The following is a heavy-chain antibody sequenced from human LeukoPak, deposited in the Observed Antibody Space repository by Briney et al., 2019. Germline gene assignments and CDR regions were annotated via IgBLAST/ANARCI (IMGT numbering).Heavy chain of an antibody. J-gene: IGHJ6*04. CDR1: GFTFSDRY. V-gene: IGHV3-72*01. D-gene: IGHD5-12*01. Sequence: PGGSLRLSCAASGFTFSDRYMDWFRQAPGKGLEWVGRTRNKANSYTTEYAASVKGRFTISRDDSKNSLYLQMNSLKTEDTAVYYCARDGYSGYGFLDVWGKGTTVTVSS. CDR3: ARDGYSGYGFLDV. CDR2: TRNKANSYTT.